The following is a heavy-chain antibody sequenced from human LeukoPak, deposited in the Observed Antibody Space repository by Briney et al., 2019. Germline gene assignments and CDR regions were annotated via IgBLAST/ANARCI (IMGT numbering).Heavy chain of an antibody. J-gene: IGHJ6*02. Sequence: SETLSLTCTVSGGSISSYYWSWIRQPPGKGLEWIGYIYYSGSTNYNPSLKSRVTISVDTSKNQFSLKLSSVTAADTAVYCCARQEDDYGGNSGYYGMDVWGQGTTVTVSS. D-gene: IGHD4-23*01. CDR2: IYYSGST. CDR1: GGSISSYY. V-gene: IGHV4-59*08. CDR3: ARQEDDYGGNSGYYGMDV.